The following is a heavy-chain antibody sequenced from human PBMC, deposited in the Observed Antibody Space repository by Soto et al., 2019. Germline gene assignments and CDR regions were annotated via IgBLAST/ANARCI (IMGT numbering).Heavy chain of an antibody. CDR1: GFTFSSYG. Sequence: GGSLRLSCAASGFTFSSYGMHWVRQAPCKGLEWVAVIWYDGSNKYYADSVKGRFTISRDNSKNTLYLQMNSLRAEDTAVYYCARGTSLRYCSSTSCFGDDYWGQGTLVTVST. J-gene: IGHJ4*02. D-gene: IGHD2-2*01. CDR3: ARGTSLRYCSSTSCFGDDY. V-gene: IGHV3-33*01. CDR2: IWYDGSNK.